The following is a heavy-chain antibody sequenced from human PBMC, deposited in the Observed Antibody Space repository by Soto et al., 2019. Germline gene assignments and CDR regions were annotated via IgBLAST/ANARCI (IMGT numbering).Heavy chain of an antibody. CDR3: AKDRLIAYDSSGYFDY. CDR1: GFTFSDYY. CDR2: ISSSGSTI. J-gene: IGHJ4*02. D-gene: IGHD3-22*01. Sequence: GGSLRLSCAASGFTFSDYYMSWIHQAPGKGLEWVSYISSSGSTIYYADSVKGRFTISRDNSKNTLYLQMNSLRAEDTAVYYCAKDRLIAYDSSGYFDYWGQGTLVTVSS. V-gene: IGHV3-11*01.